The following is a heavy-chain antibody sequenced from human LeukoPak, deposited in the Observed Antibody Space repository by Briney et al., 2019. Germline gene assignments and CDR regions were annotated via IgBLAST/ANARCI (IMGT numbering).Heavy chain of an antibody. Sequence: SVKVSCKASGGTFSNYAISWVRRAPGQGLEWMGGIIPIFGTANYAQKFQGRVTITADESTSTAYMELSSLRSEDTAVYYCARDQDTHNWFDPWGQGTLVTVSS. CDR2: IIPIFGTA. CDR3: ARDQDTHNWFDP. CDR1: GGTFSNYA. J-gene: IGHJ5*02. D-gene: IGHD2-15*01. V-gene: IGHV1-69*13.